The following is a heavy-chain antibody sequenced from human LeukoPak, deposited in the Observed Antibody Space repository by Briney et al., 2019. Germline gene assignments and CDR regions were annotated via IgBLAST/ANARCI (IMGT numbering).Heavy chain of an antibody. CDR3: AKDLAAGGYFDY. CDR2: ISGSGGST. J-gene: IGHJ4*02. D-gene: IGHD6-13*01. Sequence: GGSLRLSCAASGFTFSSYAMSWVRQAPGKGLEWVSAISGSGGSTYYADSVKDRFTISRDNSKNTLYLQMNSLRAEDTAVYYCAKDLAAGGYFDYWGQGTLVTVSS. V-gene: IGHV3-23*01. CDR1: GFTFSSYA.